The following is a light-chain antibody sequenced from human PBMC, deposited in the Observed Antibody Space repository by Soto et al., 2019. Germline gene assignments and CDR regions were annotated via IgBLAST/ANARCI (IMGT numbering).Light chain of an antibody. CDR2: GSS. Sequence: ELVLTQSPATLSLSPGERATLSCRASQSVGSYLAWYQQKAGQAPRLLMYGSSNRATGISARFSGSGSGTDFTLTISSLEPEDFAVYYCQQRSNWPLITFGQGTRLEIK. CDR1: QSVGSY. CDR3: QQRSNWPLIT. V-gene: IGKV3-11*01. J-gene: IGKJ5*01.